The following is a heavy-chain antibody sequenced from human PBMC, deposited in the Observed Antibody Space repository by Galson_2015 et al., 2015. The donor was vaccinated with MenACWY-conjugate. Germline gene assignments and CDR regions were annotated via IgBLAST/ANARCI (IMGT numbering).Heavy chain of an antibody. V-gene: IGHV1-18*01. CDR2: ISTKSGDT. J-gene: IGHJ4*02. Sequence: SVKVSCKASGYTFSKYGISWVRQAPGQGLEWIGWISTKSGDTNYPQKLQGRVTMTTDTPTNTVYMDLRSLRSDDTAMYYCARQKKQGESDHFWGSFESWGQGTLVTVSS. D-gene: IGHD3-16*01. CDR1: GYTFSKYG. CDR3: ARQKKQGESDHFWGSFES.